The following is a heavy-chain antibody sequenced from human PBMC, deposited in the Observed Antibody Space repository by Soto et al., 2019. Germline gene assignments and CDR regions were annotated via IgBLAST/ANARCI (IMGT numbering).Heavy chain of an antibody. CDR2: ISSSSSYI. CDR1: GFTFSTYA. V-gene: IGHV3-21*01. J-gene: IGHJ3*02. D-gene: IGHD3-10*01. Sequence: PGGSLRLSCTASGFTFSTYALSWVRQAPGKGLEWVSSISSSSSYIYYADSVKGRFTISRDNAKNSLYLQMNSLRAEDTAVYYCAREPNLIMVPDDDAFDIWGQGTMVTVSS. CDR3: AREPNLIMVPDDDAFDI.